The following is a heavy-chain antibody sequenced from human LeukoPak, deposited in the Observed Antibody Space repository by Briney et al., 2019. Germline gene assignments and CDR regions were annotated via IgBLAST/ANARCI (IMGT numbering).Heavy chain of an antibody. CDR1: GFTFDDYA. V-gene: IGHV3-30*18. CDR3: AKEGESGYSGGFDY. CDR2: ISHDGSDK. D-gene: IGHD3-3*01. J-gene: IGHJ4*02. Sequence: PGRSLRLSCAASGFTFDDYAMHWVRQAPGKGLEGVAFISHDGSDKYYADSVKGRFTISSDNSKNTQFLQMNSLRVEDTSMYYCAKEGESGYSGGFDYWGQGTLVTVSS.